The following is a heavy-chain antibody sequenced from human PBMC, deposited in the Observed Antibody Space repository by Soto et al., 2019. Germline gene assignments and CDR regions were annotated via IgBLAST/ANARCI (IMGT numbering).Heavy chain of an antibody. V-gene: IGHV3-11*06. CDR3: AREKPNYDYVWGSYVAPDY. CDR1: GSSFRDYY. CDR2: ITSSSRYT. D-gene: IGHD3-16*01. J-gene: IGHJ4*02. Sequence: GGSLRLSCAASGSSFRDYYMSWIRQSPGKGLEWLSYITSSSRYTHYADSVKGRFTVSRDNAKNTLYLQMNSLRAEDTAVYYCAREKPNYDYVWGSYVAPDYWGQGTLVTVSS.